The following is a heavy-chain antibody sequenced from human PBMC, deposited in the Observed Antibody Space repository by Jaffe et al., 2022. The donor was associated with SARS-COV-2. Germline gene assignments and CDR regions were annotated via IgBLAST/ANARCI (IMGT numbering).Heavy chain of an antibody. CDR2: ISGSGGST. J-gene: IGHJ4*02. CDR3: AKVGYCSSTSCSLSFDY. CDR1: GFTFSSYA. D-gene: IGHD2-2*01. V-gene: IGHV3-23*04. Sequence: EVQLVESGGGLVQPGGSLRLSCAASGFTFSSYAMSWVRQAPGKGLEWVSAISGSGGSTYYADSVKGRFTISRDNSKNTLYLQMNSLRAEDTAVYYCAKVGYCSSTSCSLSFDYWGQGTLVTVSS.